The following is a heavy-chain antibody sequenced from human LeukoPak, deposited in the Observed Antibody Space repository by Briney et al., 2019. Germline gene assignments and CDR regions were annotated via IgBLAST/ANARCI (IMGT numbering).Heavy chain of an antibody. V-gene: IGHV4-59*01. D-gene: IGHD7-27*01. CDR1: GGSISSYY. CDR3: ARIKLGGWFPDY. J-gene: IGHJ4*02. Sequence: SETLSLTCTVSGGSISSYYWSWIRQPPGKGLEWIGYIYDSGRTNYNPSLKSRVTISVDTSKNQFSLKLTSVTAADTAVYYCARIKLGGWFPDYWGQGTLVTVSS. CDR2: IYDSGRT.